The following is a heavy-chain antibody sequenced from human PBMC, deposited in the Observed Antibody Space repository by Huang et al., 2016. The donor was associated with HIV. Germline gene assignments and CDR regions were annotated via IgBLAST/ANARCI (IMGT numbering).Heavy chain of an antibody. J-gene: IGHJ4*02. Sequence: VQLIESGGGVVQPGKSLRLSCETSGFSLSNYGMHWVRQAPGKGLKWVAFIRNDGMKKNYADSVRGRFTVGRDNGNNTLFLQMRSLGVDDTAVYYCARGDYYDSSGYHPGYFDYWGQGILVTVSS. CDR3: ARGDYYDSSGYHPGYFDY. D-gene: IGHD3-22*01. CDR2: IRNDGMKK. V-gene: IGHV3-33*04. CDR1: GFSLSNYG.